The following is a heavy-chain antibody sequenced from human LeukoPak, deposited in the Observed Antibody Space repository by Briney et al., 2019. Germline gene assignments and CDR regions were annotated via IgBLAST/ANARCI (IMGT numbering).Heavy chain of an antibody. CDR1: GYTFTGYY. CDR3: ARVMGYSGSSYYFDY. J-gene: IGHJ4*02. Sequence: RASVKVSCKASGYTFTGYYMHWVRQAPGQGLEWMGWINPNSGGTNYAQKFQGRVTMTRDTSISTAYMELSRLRSDDTAVYYCARVMGYSGSSYYFDYWGQGTLVTVSS. D-gene: IGHD1-26*01. CDR2: INPNSGGT. V-gene: IGHV1-2*02.